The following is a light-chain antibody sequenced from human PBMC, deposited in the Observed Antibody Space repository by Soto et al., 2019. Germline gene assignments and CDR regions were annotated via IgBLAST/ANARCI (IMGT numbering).Light chain of an antibody. Sequence: QSALTQPASVSASPGQSISISCTGTSNDVGAFDYVSWYQQHPGKAPKLIIFEVFNRPSGVSTRFSGSKSGSTASLTISGLQEEEGADYFCSSYTPNNPHVFGGGTKLPAL. CDR3: SSYTPNNPHV. CDR1: SNDVGAFDY. V-gene: IGLV2-14*01. CDR2: EVF. J-gene: IGLJ2*01.